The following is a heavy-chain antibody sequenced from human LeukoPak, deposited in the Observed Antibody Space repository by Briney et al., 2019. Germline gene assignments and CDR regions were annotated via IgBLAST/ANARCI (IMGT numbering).Heavy chain of an antibody. CDR3: ATGIWGDLSWFDP. J-gene: IGHJ5*02. CDR2: IYYSGST. V-gene: IGHV4-59*06. CDR1: GGSISSYY. Sequence: SETLSLTCTVSGGSISSYYWSWIRQHPGKGLEWIGYIYYSGSTYYNPSLKSRVTISVDTSKNQFSLKLTSMTAADTAVYYCATGIWGDLSWFDPWGQGTLVTVSS. D-gene: IGHD3-16*01.